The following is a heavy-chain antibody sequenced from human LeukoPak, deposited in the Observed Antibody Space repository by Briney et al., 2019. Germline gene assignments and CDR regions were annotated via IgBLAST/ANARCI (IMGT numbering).Heavy chain of an antibody. V-gene: IGHV3-23*01. J-gene: IGHJ3*02. Sequence: GGSLRLSCAASGFTFNSYAMSWVRQAPGKGLEWVSAISGSDYSTYYADSVKGRFTISRDNSKNTLYLRMNSLRAEDTAVYYCAKVPLTTVTPDAFDIWGQGTMVTVSS. CDR3: AKVPLTTVTPDAFDI. CDR1: GFTFNSYA. D-gene: IGHD4-17*01. CDR2: ISGSDYST.